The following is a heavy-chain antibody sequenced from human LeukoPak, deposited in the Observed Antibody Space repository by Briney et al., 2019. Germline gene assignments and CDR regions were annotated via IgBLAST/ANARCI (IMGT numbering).Heavy chain of an antibody. Sequence: ASVKVSCKASGYTFTSYDINWVRQATGQGLEWMGWMNPNSGNTGYAQKFQGRVTMTRNTSISTAYIELSSLRSEDTAAYYCARSVRIGTYYYYYGMDVWGQGTTVTVSS. CDR2: MNPNSGNT. D-gene: IGHD3-10*02. J-gene: IGHJ6*02. CDR3: ARSVRIGTYYYYYGMDV. CDR1: GYTFTSYD. V-gene: IGHV1-8*01.